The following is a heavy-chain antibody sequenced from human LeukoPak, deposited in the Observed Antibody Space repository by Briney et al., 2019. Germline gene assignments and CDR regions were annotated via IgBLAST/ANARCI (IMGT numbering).Heavy chain of an antibody. CDR2: IRQVGDTK. J-gene: IGHJ4*02. V-gene: IGHV3-7*03. CDR1: GFPFNAYW. CDR3: ARSLPYGTTWYGRSDF. Sequence: PGGSLRLSCAASGFPFNAYWMTWVRQAPGKGLEWVANIRQVGDTKYYVDSVKGRFTISRDNAMNSLYLQMNSLRAEDTAIYYCARSLPYGTTWYGRSDFWGQGTLVTVSS. D-gene: IGHD6-13*01.